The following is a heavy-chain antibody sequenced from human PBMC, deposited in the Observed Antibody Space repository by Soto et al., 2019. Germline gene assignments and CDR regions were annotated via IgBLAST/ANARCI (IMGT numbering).Heavy chain of an antibody. D-gene: IGHD2-2*01. J-gene: IGHJ6*02. CDR2: IIPIFGTA. V-gene: IGHV1-69*13. Sequence: SVKVSCKXSGGTFSSYAISWVRQAPGQGLEWMGGIIPIFGTANYAQKFQGRVTITADESTSTAYMELSSLRSEDTAVYYCASSWVAIQTQYGMDVWGQGTTVTVSS. CDR3: ASSWVAIQTQYGMDV. CDR1: GGTFSSYA.